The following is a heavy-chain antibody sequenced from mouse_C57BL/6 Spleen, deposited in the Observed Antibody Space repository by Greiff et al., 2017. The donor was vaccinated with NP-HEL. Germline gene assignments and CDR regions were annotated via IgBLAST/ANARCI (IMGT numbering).Heavy chain of an antibody. V-gene: IGHV1-20*01. J-gene: IGHJ4*01. CDR3: ARITTVVATGAMDY. Sequence: VQLKQSGPELVKPGDSVKISCKASGYSFTGYFMNWVMQSHGKSLEWIGRINPYNGDTFYNQKFKGKATLTVDKSSSTAHMELRSLTSEDSAVYYCARITTVVATGAMDYWGQGTSVTVSS. CDR2: INPYNGDT. D-gene: IGHD1-1*01. CDR1: GYSFTGYF.